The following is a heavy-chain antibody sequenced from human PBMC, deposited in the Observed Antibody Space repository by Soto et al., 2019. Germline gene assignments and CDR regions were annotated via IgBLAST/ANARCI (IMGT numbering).Heavy chain of an antibody. V-gene: IGHV4-39*01. CDR3: ARLRGSGHPAFFDY. D-gene: IGHD3-10*01. J-gene: IGHJ4*02. CDR1: GGSTRTSSYW. Sequence: SETLSLTCTVSGGSTRTSSYWWGWVRQPPGKGLEWISTSHHSGSTYYNPSLNIGATISVDTSSNEVSLTMNSVTAADTAIYFCARLRGSGHPAFFDYWGQGTLVTVSS. CDR2: SHHSGST.